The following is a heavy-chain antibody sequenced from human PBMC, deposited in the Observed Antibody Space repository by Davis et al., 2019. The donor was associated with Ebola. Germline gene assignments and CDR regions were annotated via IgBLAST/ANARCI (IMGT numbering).Heavy chain of an antibody. CDR1: GDSITSSY. CDR3: AKGYSSGWFSPYYFDY. CDR2: IYHTGSS. D-gene: IGHD6-19*01. Sequence: PSETLSLTCAVSGDSITSSYWSWVRQPPGKGLEWIGYIYHTGSSNYNPSLKSRVTISVDTSKNQFSLKLSSVAAADTAVYYCAKGYSSGWFSPYYFDYWGQGTLVTVSS. J-gene: IGHJ4*02. V-gene: IGHV4-59*12.